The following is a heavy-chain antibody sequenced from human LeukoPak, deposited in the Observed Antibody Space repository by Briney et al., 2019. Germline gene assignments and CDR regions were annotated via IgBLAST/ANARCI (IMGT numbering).Heavy chain of an antibody. V-gene: IGHV3-30-3*01. D-gene: IGHD1-26*01. CDR1: RFTLSSYA. Sequence: GGSLRLSCAASRFTLSSYAMHWVRQAPGKGLEWVAVISYDGSNKYYADSVKGRFTISRDNSKNTLYLQMNSLRAEDTAVYYCARNLEVGAAGFDYWGQGTLVTVSS. CDR2: ISYDGSNK. CDR3: ARNLEVGAAGFDY. J-gene: IGHJ4*02.